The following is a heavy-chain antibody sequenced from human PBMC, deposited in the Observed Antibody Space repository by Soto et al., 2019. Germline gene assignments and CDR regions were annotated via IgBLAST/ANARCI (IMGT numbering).Heavy chain of an antibody. D-gene: IGHD7-27*01. Sequence: SETLSLTCAVYGGSFSGYYWSWIRQPPGKGLEWIGEINHSGSTNYNPSLKSRVTISVDTSKNQFSLKLSSVTAADTAVYYCARIWGSNSRYFDYWGQGTLVTVSS. CDR1: GGSFSGYY. J-gene: IGHJ4*02. CDR3: ARIWGSNSRYFDY. V-gene: IGHV4-34*01. CDR2: INHSGST.